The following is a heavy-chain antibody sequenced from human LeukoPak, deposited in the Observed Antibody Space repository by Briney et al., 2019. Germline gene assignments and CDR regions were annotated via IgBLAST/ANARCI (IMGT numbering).Heavy chain of an antibody. Sequence: GGSLRLSCAASGFTFSSYWVSWVRQAPGKGLEWVANIKQDGSEKYYVDSVKGRFTISRDNAKNSLYLQMNSLRAEDTAVYYCARGTVTTSSYYMDVWGKGTTVTISS. CDR2: IKQDGSEK. D-gene: IGHD4-17*01. CDR3: ARGTVTTSSYYMDV. J-gene: IGHJ6*03. CDR1: GFTFSSYW. V-gene: IGHV3-7*01.